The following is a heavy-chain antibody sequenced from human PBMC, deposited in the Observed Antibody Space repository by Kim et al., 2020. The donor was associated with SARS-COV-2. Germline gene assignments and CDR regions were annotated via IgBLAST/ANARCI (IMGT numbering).Heavy chain of an antibody. CDR3: VSSQLRHSYSTTYFDWFDR. J-gene: IGHJ5*01. V-gene: IGHV4-61*01. CDR2: IYYSGST. D-gene: IGHD1-26*01. CDR1: GGSVRSGSYF. Sequence: SETLSLTCTVSGGSVRSGSYFWSWDRQPTGKGLEWIGCIYYSGSTDYNSSIKSRVTISVDTSKTLFYLKLKSVTTADTAVYYCVSSQLRHSYSTTYFDWFDRGDQGTLVSVSS.